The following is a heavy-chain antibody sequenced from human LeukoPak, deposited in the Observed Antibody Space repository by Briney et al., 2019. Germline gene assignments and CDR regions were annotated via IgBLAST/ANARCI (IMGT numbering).Heavy chain of an antibody. CDR3: AHDSPGNYGFDF. CDR2: IYGNDHK. J-gene: IGHJ4*02. D-gene: IGHD3-10*01. V-gene: IGHV2-5*01. Sequence: SGPTLVNPTQTLTLTCSFSGFSLNTAAVGVAWIRQPPGKALEWLALIYGNDHKRYSPSLQSRLTITKGTSKNQVVLTMTSIDPVDTATYYCAHDSPGNYGFDFWGQGTLVTVSS. CDR1: GFSLNTAAVG.